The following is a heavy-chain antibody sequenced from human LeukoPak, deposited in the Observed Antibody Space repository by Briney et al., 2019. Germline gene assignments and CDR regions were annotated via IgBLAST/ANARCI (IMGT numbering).Heavy chain of an antibody. CDR1: GFTFSSYA. CDR2: ISGSGDST. V-gene: IGHV3-23*01. D-gene: IGHD6-25*01. J-gene: IGHJ4*02. CDR3: AKRWGSVSGQRYFDN. Sequence: GESLRLSCAASGFTFSSYAMSWVRQAPGKGLEWVSGISGSGDSTYYGDPVKGRFTISRDNSKNTLYLQMNSLRAEDTAVYYCAKRWGSVSGQRYFDNWGQGTLVTVS.